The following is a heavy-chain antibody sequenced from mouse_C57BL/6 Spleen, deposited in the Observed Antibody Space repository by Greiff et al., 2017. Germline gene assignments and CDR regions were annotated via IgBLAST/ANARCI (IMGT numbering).Heavy chain of an antibody. CDR3: GRYMQYGGSQLAY. J-gene: IGHJ3*01. V-gene: IGHV7-3*01. CDR1: GFTFTDYY. Sequence: DVMLVESGGGLVQPGGSLSLSCAASGFTFTDYYMSWVRQPPGKALEWFGFIRNKANGYTTEYNSSVKGRFTISRDNSQTILYLQMKAMEGEDSATYDCGRYMQYGGSQLAYWGQGTLVTVSA. D-gene: IGHD1-1*01. CDR2: IRNKANGYTT.